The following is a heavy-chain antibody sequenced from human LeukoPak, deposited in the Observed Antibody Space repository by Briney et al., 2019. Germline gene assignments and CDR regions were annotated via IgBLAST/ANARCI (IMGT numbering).Heavy chain of an antibody. CDR3: APQVGIAAAGNLDY. CDR2: ISYDGSNK. CDR1: GFTFSSYG. D-gene: IGHD6-13*01. Sequence: PGRSLRLSCAASGFTFSSYGMHWVRQAPGKGLEWVAVISYDGSNKYYADSVKGRFTISRDNSKNTLYLQMNSLRAEDTAVYYCAPQVGIAAAGNLDYWGQGTLVTVSS. J-gene: IGHJ4*02. V-gene: IGHV3-30*03.